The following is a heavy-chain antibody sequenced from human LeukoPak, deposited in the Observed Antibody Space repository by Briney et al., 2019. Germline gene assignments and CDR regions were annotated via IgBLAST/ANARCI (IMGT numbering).Heavy chain of an antibody. CDR2: ISWNSGNI. CDR1: GFTFDDYA. V-gene: IGHV3-9*01. CDR3: AKAYDSSGYGTYWYLDL. D-gene: IGHD3-22*01. Sequence: GGSLRLSCAASGFTFDDYAMHWIRQAPGKGLEWVSGISWNSGNIGYADSVKGRFTISRDNAKNSLYLQMNSLRAEDTALYYCAKAYDSSGYGTYWYLDLWGRGTLVTVSS. J-gene: IGHJ2*01.